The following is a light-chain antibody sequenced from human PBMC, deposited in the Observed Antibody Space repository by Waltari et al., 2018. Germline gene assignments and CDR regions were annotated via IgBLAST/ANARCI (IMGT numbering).Light chain of an antibody. V-gene: IGLV3-19*01. Sequence: SSELTQDPAVSVALGQTVRITCQGDSLRSYYASWYQQKPGQAPVLVIYGKNNRPSGIPERFSCSRSGNTASLTITGAQAEDEADYYCNSWDSSGNPLFGTGTKVTVL. CDR2: GKN. J-gene: IGLJ1*01. CDR1: SLRSYY. CDR3: NSWDSSGNPL.